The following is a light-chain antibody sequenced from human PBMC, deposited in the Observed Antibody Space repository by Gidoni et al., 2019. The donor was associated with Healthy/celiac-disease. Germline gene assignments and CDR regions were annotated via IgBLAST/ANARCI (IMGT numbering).Light chain of an antibody. CDR3: QQSYSTPWT. CDR2: AAS. CDR1: QSISSY. J-gene: IGKJ1*01. V-gene: IGKV1-39*01. Sequence: DIQMTQSPSSLSASVGDRVTITCRAIQSISSYLNWYQQKPGKAPKLLIYAASILQSGVPSRFSGSGSGTDFTLTISSLQPEDFATYYCQQSYSTPWTFGQGTKMEIK.